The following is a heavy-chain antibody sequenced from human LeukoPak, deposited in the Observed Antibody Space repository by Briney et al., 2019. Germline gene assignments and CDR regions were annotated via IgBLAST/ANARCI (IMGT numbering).Heavy chain of an antibody. CDR2: ISSSSSYI. CDR1: GFTFSSYS. J-gene: IGHJ3*02. D-gene: IGHD2-2*01. Sequence: GGSLRLSCAASGFTFSSYSMNWVRQAPGKGLEWVSSISSSSSYIYYADSVKGRFTISRDNAKNSLYLQMNSLRAEDTAVYYCATARHCSSTSCYDPHAFDIWGQGTMVTVSS. CDR3: ATARHCSSTSCYDPHAFDI. V-gene: IGHV3-21*01.